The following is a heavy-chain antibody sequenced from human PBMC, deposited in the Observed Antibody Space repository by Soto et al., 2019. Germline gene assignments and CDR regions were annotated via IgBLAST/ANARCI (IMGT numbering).Heavy chain of an antibody. V-gene: IGHV4-31*03. CDR3: ARAWYNWNPWGPNWFDP. CDR2: IYYSGST. Sequence: SETLSLTCTVSGGSISSGGYYWSWIRQHPGKGLEWIGYIYYSGSTYYNPSLKSRVTISVDTSKNQFSLKLSSVTAADTAVYYCARAWYNWNPWGPNWFDPWGQGTLVTVSS. CDR1: GGSISSGGYY. D-gene: IGHD1-20*01. J-gene: IGHJ5*02.